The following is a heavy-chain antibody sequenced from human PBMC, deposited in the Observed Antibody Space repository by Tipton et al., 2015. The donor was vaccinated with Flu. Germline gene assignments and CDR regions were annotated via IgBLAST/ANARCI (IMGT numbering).Heavy chain of an antibody. CDR1: GDSISGPYY. CDR2: FFRTGNT. Sequence: LRLSCTVSGDSISGPYYWGWIRQPPGKGLEWIGNFFRTGNTYHNPSLKSRVSISIDTSKNQFSLKLNSVTAADTAVYYCARLPLWISGISSLYFDYWGQGTLVTVSS. CDR3: ARLPLWISGISSLYFDY. D-gene: IGHD2-15*01. J-gene: IGHJ4*02. V-gene: IGHV4-38-2*02.